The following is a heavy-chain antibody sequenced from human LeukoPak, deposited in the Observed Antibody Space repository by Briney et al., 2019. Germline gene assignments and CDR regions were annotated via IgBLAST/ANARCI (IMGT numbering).Heavy chain of an antibody. CDR3: ASMVDTAALNDY. CDR2: IYYSGST. D-gene: IGHD5-18*01. J-gene: IGHJ4*02. V-gene: IGHV4-39*01. CDR1: GGSISSSSYY. Sequence: SETLSLTCTVSGGSISSSSYYWGWIRQPPGKGLEWIGSIYYSGSTYYNPSLKSRVTISVDTSKNQFSLKLSSVTAADTAVYYCASMVDTAALNDYWGQGTLVTVSS.